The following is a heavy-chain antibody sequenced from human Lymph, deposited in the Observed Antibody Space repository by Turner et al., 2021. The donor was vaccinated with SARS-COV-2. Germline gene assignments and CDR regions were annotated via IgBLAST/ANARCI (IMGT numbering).Heavy chain of an antibody. CDR2: ISYDGSDK. CDR1: GFPFSSYA. J-gene: IGHJ4*02. D-gene: IGHD3-22*01. CDR3: ARDRDSSGWVDY. V-gene: IGHV3-30*04. Sequence: QVQLVESGGGVVQPGSSLRLSCPSSGFPFSSYAMHWVRQAPGKGLEWVAFISYDGSDKYYADSVTGRFTFSRDNSKNTLYLQMNSLRAEETAVYYCARDRDSSGWVDYWGQGTLVTVSS.